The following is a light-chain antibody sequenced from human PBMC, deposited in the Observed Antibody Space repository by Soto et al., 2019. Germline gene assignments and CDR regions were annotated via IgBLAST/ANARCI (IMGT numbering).Light chain of an antibody. CDR3: QSYDSSLSVLYV. CDR1: SSNIGAGYE. J-gene: IGLJ1*01. CDR2: GNT. V-gene: IGLV1-40*01. Sequence: VRKRAASGTGVPGGGVTIFKKGSSSNIGAGYEVHWFQQLPGTAPKLLIYGNTNRPSGVPDRFSGSKSDTSASLAITGLQPEDEADYYCQSYDSSLSVLYVFGTGTKVTVL.